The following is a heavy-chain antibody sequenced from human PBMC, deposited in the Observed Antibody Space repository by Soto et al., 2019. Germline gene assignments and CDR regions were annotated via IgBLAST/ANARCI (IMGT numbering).Heavy chain of an antibody. CDR1: GFTFGDYA. CDR3: TRVSLELLDTGVDY. D-gene: IGHD1-7*01. V-gene: IGHV3-49*04. J-gene: IGHJ4*02. CDR2: TRGKTYGGTI. Sequence: GGSLRLSCTASGFTFGDYAMSWVRQAPEKGLEWVGFTRGKTYGGTIEYAASVKGRFTISRDDSKSIAYLQMNSLKTEDTAVYYCTRVSLELLDTGVDYWGQGTLVTVSS.